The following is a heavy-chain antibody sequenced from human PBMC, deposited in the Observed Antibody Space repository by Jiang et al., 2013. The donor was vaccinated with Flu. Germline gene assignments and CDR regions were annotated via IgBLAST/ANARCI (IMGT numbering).Heavy chain of an antibody. CDR3: ARETYYYDSSESYDSRVWYFDV. D-gene: IGHD3-22*01. CDR1: GFSLTNSGLG. J-gene: IGHJ2*01. CDR2: IYWDEDR. V-gene: IGHV2-5*02. Sequence: KPTQTLTLTCSFSGFSLTNSGLGVAWIRQPPGKAPEWLAVIYWDEDRRYSPFLESRLTITKDTSENQVFLTMTNMDPVDTATYYCARETYYYDSSESYDSRVWYFDVWGRGTPVTVSS.